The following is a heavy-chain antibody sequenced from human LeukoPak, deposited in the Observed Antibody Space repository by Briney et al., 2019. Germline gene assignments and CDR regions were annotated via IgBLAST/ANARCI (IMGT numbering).Heavy chain of an antibody. V-gene: IGHV3-11*01. CDR3: ARARPDGSGIDFFDY. Sequence: GGSLRLSCAASGFTFSDYYMSWIRQARGKGLEWVSYISSSGSTIYYADSVKGRFTISRDNAKNSLYLQMNSLRAEDTAVYYCARARPDGSGIDFFDYWGEGTLLSVSS. CDR1: GFTFSDYY. J-gene: IGHJ4*02. D-gene: IGHD3-10*01. CDR2: ISSSGSTI.